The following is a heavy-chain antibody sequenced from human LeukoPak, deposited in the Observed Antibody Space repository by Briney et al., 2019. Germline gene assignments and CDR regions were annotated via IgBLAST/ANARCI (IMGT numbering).Heavy chain of an antibody. Sequence: PGGSLRLSCAASGFTFSSYAMGWVRQAPGKELEWVSAISGSGGSTYYADSVKGRFTISRDNSKNTLYLQMNSLRAEDTAVYYCAKDTRLHMVQGVIGFDYWGQGTLVTVSS. V-gene: IGHV3-23*01. CDR1: GFTFSSYA. J-gene: IGHJ4*02. CDR2: ISGSGGST. D-gene: IGHD3-10*01. CDR3: AKDTRLHMVQGVIGFDY.